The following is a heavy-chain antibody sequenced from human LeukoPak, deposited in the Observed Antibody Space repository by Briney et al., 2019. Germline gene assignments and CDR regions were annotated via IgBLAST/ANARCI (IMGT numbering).Heavy chain of an antibody. CDR3: ARDSHDSSGYSHDY. J-gene: IGHJ4*02. D-gene: IGHD3-22*01. CDR1: GFTFSTYG. CDR2: IYSGGST. Sequence: GGSLRLSCAASGFTFSTYGTHWVRQAPGKGLEWVAVIYSGGSTYYADSVKGRFTISRDNSKNTLYLQMNSLRAEDTAVYYCARDSHDSSGYSHDYWGQGTLVTVSS. V-gene: IGHV3-66*01.